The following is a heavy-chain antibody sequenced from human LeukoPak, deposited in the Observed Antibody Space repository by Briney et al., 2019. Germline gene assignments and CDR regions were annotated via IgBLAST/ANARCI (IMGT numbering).Heavy chain of an antibody. Sequence: GGSLRLSCVASGFTFSSYWMHWVRQGPRKGLVWVTRINGDGRNINYADSVRGRFTISRDNAKNTLYLQMNTLRVEDTAVYYCTRDLMDYDVSTGLHHYYMDVWGQGTTVTVSS. CDR3: TRDLMDYDVSTGLHHYYMDV. CDR2: INGDGRNI. CDR1: GFTFSSYW. V-gene: IGHV3-74*01. J-gene: IGHJ6*02. D-gene: IGHD3-9*01.